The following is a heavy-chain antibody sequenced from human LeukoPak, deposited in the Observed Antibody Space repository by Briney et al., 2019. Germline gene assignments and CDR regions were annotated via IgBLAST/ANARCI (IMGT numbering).Heavy chain of an antibody. CDR2: ISGSGTYK. J-gene: IGHJ6*03. Sequence: GGSLRLSCAASGFTFSSYSMNWVRQAPGKGLEWVSSISGSGTYKYYADSVKGRFTISRDSAKNSLFLQMNSLRAEDTAVYYCARGSRGSSTFSYYYYMDVWGKGTTVTVSS. CDR3: ARGSRGSSTFSYYYYMDV. D-gene: IGHD6-6*01. CDR1: GFTFSSYS. V-gene: IGHV3-21*01.